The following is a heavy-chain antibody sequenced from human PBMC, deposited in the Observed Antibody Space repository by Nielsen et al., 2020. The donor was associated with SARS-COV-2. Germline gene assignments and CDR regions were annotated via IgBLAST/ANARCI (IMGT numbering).Heavy chain of an antibody. CDR2: IYYSGST. J-gene: IGHJ6*03. Sequence: SETLSLTCTVSGGSISSYYWSWIRQPPGKGLEWIGYIYYSGSTNYNPSLKSRVTISVDTSKNQFSLKPSSVTAADTAVYYCARGQLVLAYYYYNYMDVWGKGTTVTVSS. D-gene: IGHD6-6*01. CDR1: GGSISSYY. V-gene: IGHV4-59*01. CDR3: ARGQLVLAYYYYNYMDV.